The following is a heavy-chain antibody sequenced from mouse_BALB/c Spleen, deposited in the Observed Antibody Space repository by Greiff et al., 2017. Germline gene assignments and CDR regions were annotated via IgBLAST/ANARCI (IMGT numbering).Heavy chain of an antibody. CDR2: ISSGGST. D-gene: IGHD1-1*01. Sequence: EVKLVESGGGLVKPGGSLNLSCAASGFTFSSYAMSWVRQTPEKRLEWVASISSGGSTYYPDSVKGRFTISRDNARNILYLQMSSLRSEDTAMYYCARGGDYYSSNWFAYWGQGTLVTVSA. CDR3: ARGGDYYSSNWFAY. J-gene: IGHJ3*01. CDR1: GFTFSSYA. V-gene: IGHV5-6-5*01.